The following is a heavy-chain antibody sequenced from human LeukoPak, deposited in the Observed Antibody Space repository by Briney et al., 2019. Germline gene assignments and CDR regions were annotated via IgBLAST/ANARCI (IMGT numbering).Heavy chain of an antibody. J-gene: IGHJ4*02. Sequence: GASVKVSCKTSGYTFTNYDINWVRQATGQGLEWMGWMNPKGGNTGSAQRFQGRVTMTRDTSISTAYMELSSLRSEDTAVYYCARVWGAIDYWGQGTLVTVSS. D-gene: IGHD1-26*01. CDR2: MNPKGGNT. CDR3: ARVWGAIDY. CDR1: GYTFTNYD. V-gene: IGHV1-8*01.